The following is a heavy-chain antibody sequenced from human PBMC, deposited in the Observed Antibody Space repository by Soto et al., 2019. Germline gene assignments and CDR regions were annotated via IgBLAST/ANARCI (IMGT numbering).Heavy chain of an antibody. Sequence: QVQLQQWGAGLLKPSETLSLTCAVYGGSFSGYYWSWIRQPPGKGLEWIGEINHSGSTNYNPSLKSRVTISVDTSKNQFSLKLSSVTAADTAVYYCARGLAPRLGWFDPWGQGTLVTVSS. CDR1: GGSFSGYY. J-gene: IGHJ5*02. V-gene: IGHV4-34*01. CDR3: ARGLAPRLGWFDP. CDR2: INHSGST.